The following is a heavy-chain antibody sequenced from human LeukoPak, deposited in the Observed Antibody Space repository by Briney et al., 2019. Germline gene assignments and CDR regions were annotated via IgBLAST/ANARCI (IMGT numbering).Heavy chain of an antibody. V-gene: IGHV1-8*01. D-gene: IGHD1-26*01. CDR3: ATSHSGSYNDAFDI. Sequence: GASVKVSCKASGYTFTSYDINWVRQATGQGLEWMGWMNPSSGNTGYAQKFQGRVTMTRNTSISTAYMELSSLRSEDTAVYYCATSHSGSYNDAFDIWGQGTMVTVSS. CDR2: MNPSSGNT. J-gene: IGHJ3*02. CDR1: GYTFTSYD.